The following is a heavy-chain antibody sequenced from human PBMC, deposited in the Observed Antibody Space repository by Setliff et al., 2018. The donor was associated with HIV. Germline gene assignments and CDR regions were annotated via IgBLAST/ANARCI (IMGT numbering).Heavy chain of an antibody. CDR3: AISYYYGSGIPGYYFDY. CDR2: MYYDGNT. J-gene: IGHJ4*02. Sequence: SETLSLTCTVPSDSITSYYWTWIRQPPGRGLEWIGSMYYDGNTFYNTSLKSRLTISVDTSKNQFSLKLSSVTAADTAVYYCAISYYYGSGIPGYYFDYWGQGTLVTVSS. D-gene: IGHD3-10*01. V-gene: IGHV4-59*05. CDR1: SDSITSYY.